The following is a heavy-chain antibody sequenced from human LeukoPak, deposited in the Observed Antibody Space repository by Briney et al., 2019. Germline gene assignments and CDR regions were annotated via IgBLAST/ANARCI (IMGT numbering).Heavy chain of an antibody. CDR3: ARDSSGWYLIDY. CDR1: GYTFTSYD. J-gene: IGHJ4*02. Sequence: GASVKVSCKASGYTFTSYDINWVRQATGQGLEWMGWMNPNSGNTGYAQKFQGRVTMTRNTSISTAYMELSSLRSEDTAVYYCARDSSGWYLIDYWGQGTLVTVSS. D-gene: IGHD6-19*01. V-gene: IGHV1-8*01. CDR2: MNPNSGNT.